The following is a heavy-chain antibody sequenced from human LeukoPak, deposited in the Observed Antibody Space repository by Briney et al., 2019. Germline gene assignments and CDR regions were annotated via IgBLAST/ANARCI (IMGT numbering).Heavy chain of an antibody. CDR3: ARRLGDNYANFYYYYMDI. Sequence: GGSLRLSCAASGFTFSRHAMNWVRHAPGKGLEWVSTISIVDDTAYYADSVKGRFTVSRDNSKNTLYLQMNSLRAEDTAVYYCARRLGDNYANFYYYYMDIWGKGTTVTVSS. V-gene: IGHV3-23*01. D-gene: IGHD3-16*01. CDR1: GFTFSRHA. J-gene: IGHJ6*03. CDR2: ISIVDDTA.